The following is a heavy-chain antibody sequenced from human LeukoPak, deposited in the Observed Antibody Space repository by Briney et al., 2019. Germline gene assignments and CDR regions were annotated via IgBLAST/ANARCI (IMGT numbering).Heavy chain of an antibody. CDR3: ARGRYFDWLLLDY. J-gene: IGHJ4*02. V-gene: IGHV3-48*01. D-gene: IGHD3-9*01. CDR2: SSSGGSTI. Sequence: GGSLRLSCAASGFSFNTYAMNWVRQAPGKGLEWISYSSSGGSTIYYADSVRGRFTISRDNARKSLYLQMNSLRAEDTAVYYCARGRYFDWLLLDYWGQGTLVTVSS. CDR1: GFSFNTYA.